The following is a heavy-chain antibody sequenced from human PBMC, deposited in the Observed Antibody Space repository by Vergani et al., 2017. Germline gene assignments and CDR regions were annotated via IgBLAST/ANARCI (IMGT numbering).Heavy chain of an antibody. Sequence: QVQLQESGPGLVKPSETLSLTCTVSGGSVSSGSYYWSWIRQPPGKGLEWIGYIYYSGRTNYNPSLKSRVTRSVDTSKNQFSLKLSAVTAADTAVYYCASSMGSGSYRTLDYWGQGTLVTVSS. CDR3: ASSMGSGSYRTLDY. J-gene: IGHJ4*02. D-gene: IGHD1-26*01. CDR2: IYYSGRT. V-gene: IGHV4-61*01. CDR1: GGSVSSGSYY.